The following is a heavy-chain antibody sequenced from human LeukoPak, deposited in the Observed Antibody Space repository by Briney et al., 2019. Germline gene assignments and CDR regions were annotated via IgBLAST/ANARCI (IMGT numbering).Heavy chain of an antibody. J-gene: IGHJ4*02. D-gene: IGHD6-13*01. CDR2: IYYSGST. Sequence: SETLSLTCAVYGGSLNGYYWSWIRQPPGKGLEWIGYIYYSGSTNYNPSLKSRVTISVDTSKNQFSLKLSSVTAADTAVYYCARQRSSSWYLYFDYWGQGTLVTVSS. V-gene: IGHV4-59*01. CDR3: ARQRSSSWYLYFDY. CDR1: GGSLNGYY.